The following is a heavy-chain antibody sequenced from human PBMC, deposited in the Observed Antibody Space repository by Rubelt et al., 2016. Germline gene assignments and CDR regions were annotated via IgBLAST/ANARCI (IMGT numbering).Heavy chain of an antibody. V-gene: IGHV1-18*01. CDR3: ARSRDYDILTGYIGCWFDP. Sequence: QVQLVQSGAEVKKPGASVKVSCKASGYTFTSYGISWVRQAPGQGLEWMGWISAYNGKTNYAQKLQGRVTMTTDTSTSTAYMELRSLRSVDTAVYYCARSRDYDILTGYIGCWFDPWGQGTLVTVSS. CDR1: GYTFTSYG. D-gene: IGHD3-9*01. J-gene: IGHJ5*02. CDR2: ISAYNGKT.